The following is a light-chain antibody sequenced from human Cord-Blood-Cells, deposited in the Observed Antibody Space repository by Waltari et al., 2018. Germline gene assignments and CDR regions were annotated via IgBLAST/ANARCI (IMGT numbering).Light chain of an antibody. CDR2: WAS. CDR1: QSVLSSANNKNY. J-gene: IGKJ1*01. V-gene: IGKV4-1*01. CDR3: QQYYSTPWT. Sequence: DIVMTQSPDSLAVSLVERATINGKSSQSVLSSANNKNYLAWYQQKPAQPPKLLIYWASTRESGVPDRFSGSGSGTDFTLTISSLQAEDVAVYYCQQYYSTPWTFGQGTKVDIK.